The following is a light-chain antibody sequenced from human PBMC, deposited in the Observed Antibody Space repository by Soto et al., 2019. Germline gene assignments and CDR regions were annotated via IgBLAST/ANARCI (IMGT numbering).Light chain of an antibody. Sequence: QSVLSQPASVSGSPGQTITISCTGTSSDVGGHNNVSWYQQHPGKAPKVMIYDVSNRPSGVSNRFSGSKSGNTASLTISGLQAEDEADYYCSSYTSSNTLVFGGGTKLTVL. CDR1: SSDVGGHNN. CDR3: SSYTSSNTLV. V-gene: IGLV2-14*01. J-gene: IGLJ2*01. CDR2: DVS.